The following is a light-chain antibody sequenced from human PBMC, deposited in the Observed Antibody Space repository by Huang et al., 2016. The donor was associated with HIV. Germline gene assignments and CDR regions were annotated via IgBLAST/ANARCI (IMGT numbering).Light chain of an antibody. CDR1: QSVNNNY. CDR2: RAS. Sequence: EILLTQSPDTLSLSPGERATLSCRASQSVNNNYLAWYQQKPGQAPWLLIYRASTRASGIPDRFSGSGSGTDFTLTISRLEPDDFAVYYCQQFGSSPPYSFGQGTKLEIK. J-gene: IGKJ2*03. V-gene: IGKV3-20*01. CDR3: QQFGSSPPYS.